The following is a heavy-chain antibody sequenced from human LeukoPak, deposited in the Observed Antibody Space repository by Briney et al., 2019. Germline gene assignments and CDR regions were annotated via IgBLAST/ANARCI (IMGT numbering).Heavy chain of an antibody. V-gene: IGHV3-74*01. D-gene: IGHD2/OR15-2a*01. CDR1: GNYW. CDR3: VSFYETY. Sequence: GGSMRLSCAASGNYWMHWVRQAPGKGLVWVSHINSDGSWTSYADSVKGRLTISKDNAKNTVYLQMNSLRAEDTAVYYCVSFYETYWGRGTLVTVSS. CDR2: INSDGSWT. J-gene: IGHJ4*02.